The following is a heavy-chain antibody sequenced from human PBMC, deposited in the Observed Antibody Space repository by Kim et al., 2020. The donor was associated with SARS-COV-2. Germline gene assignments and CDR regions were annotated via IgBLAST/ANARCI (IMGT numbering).Heavy chain of an antibody. CDR3: ARGPFSSSWYSYFDY. CDR2: IYYSGST. V-gene: IGHV4-59*01. J-gene: IGHJ4*02. D-gene: IGHD6-13*01. Sequence: SETLSLTCTVSGGSISSYYWSWIRQPPGKGLEWIGYIYYSGSTNYNPSLKSRVTISVDTSKNQFSLKLSSVTAADTAVYYCARGPFSSSWYSYFDYWGQGTLVTVSS. CDR1: GGSISSYY.